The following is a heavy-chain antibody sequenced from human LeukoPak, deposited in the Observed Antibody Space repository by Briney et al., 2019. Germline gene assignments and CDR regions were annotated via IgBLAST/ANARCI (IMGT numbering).Heavy chain of an antibody. V-gene: IGHV4-59*01. CDR1: GGSISSFF. Sequence: PSETLSLTCTVSGGSISSFFWSWIRQPPGKGLEWIGYVHSSGSTKYNPSLKSRLIISVDMSKSQFSLKLRSVSVADTAVYYCARLAPGNYDILTGDPKVVFDYWGQGALVTVSS. CDR3: ARLAPGNYDILTGDPKVVFDY. J-gene: IGHJ4*02. D-gene: IGHD3-9*01. CDR2: VHSSGST.